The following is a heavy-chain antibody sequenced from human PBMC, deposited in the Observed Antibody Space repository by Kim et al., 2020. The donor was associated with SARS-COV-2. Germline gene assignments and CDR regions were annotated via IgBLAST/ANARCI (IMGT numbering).Heavy chain of an antibody. CDR3: AKVEVGIAAGYGMDV. D-gene: IGHD6-13*01. V-gene: IGHV3-23*01. J-gene: IGHJ6*02. Sequence: SVKGRFTISRDDSKNTLYLQMNSLRAEDTAVYYCAKVEVGIAAGYGMDVWGQGTTVTVSS.